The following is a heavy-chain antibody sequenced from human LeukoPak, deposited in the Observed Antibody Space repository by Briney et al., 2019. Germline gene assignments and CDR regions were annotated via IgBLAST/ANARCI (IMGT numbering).Heavy chain of an antibody. D-gene: IGHD3-22*01. CDR1: GYTFSSSD. V-gene: IGHV1-8*02. J-gene: IGHJ4*02. CDR3: ARRFNYYDSSGYYEGFYFHY. CDR2: MNPNSGNT. Sequence: ASVKVSCKASGYTFSSSDINWGRQATGQGREWMGWMNPNSGNTVYAHQFLRRVTMTTDTSTSTAYMVLRSLRSDDTAALYCARRFNYYDSSGYYEGFYFHYWRQGTLVTVPS.